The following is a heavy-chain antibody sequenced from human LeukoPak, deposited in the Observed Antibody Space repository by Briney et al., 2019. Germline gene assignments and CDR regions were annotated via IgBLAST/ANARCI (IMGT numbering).Heavy chain of an antibody. CDR3: AREVGSSWYSYFDY. D-gene: IGHD6-13*01. J-gene: IGHJ4*02. Sequence: SETLSLTCTVSGHSIINSFYWGWIRQPPGKGLEWIGYIYYSGSTYYNPSLKSRVTISVDTSKNQFSLKLSSVTAADTAVYYCAREVGSSWYSYFDYWGQGTLVTVSS. CDR2: IYYSGST. CDR1: GHSIINSFY. V-gene: IGHV4-30-4*08.